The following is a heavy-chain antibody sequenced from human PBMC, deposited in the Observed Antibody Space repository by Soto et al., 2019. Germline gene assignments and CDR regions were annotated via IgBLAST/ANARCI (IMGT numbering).Heavy chain of an antibody. J-gene: IGHJ5*02. V-gene: IGHV2-5*01. CDR1: GFSLSTSGVI. D-gene: IGHD4-17*01. CDR2: IYWNDDK. CDR3: AHRLSTVPSYNWFDP. Sequence: SGPTLVNPTQTLTLTCTFSGFSLSTSGVIVGWIRQPPGRALEWLALIYWNDDKRYSPSLRTRLTITKDTSKNQVVLRMTNMDPVDTATYYCAHRLSTVPSYNWFDPWGQGTQVTVSS.